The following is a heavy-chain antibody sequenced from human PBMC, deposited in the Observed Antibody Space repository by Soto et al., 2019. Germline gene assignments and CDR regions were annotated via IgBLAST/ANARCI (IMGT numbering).Heavy chain of an antibody. Sequence: PSETLSLTCTVSGGSVNSGDYYWNWIRQPPGRGLEWIGFSYYTGSTNYNPSLKNRVSIFVDTSKNQFSLRLNSVTAADTAVYYCARGPLTYCVGDCFDYWAQGILVTVSS. V-gene: IGHV4-61*08. J-gene: IGHJ4*02. D-gene: IGHD2-21*01. CDR3: ARGPLTYCVGDCFDY. CDR2: SYYTGST. CDR1: GGSVNSGDYY.